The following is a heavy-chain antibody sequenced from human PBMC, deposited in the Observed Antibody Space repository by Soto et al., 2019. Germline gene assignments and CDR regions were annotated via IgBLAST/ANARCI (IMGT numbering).Heavy chain of an antibody. CDR1: GFTFSNHG. CDR3: AKEVGTVVTAFTTWYFDF. J-gene: IGHJ2*01. CDR2: ISSDGSNK. V-gene: IGHV3-30*18. D-gene: IGHD2-21*02. Sequence: QVQLVESGGGVVQPGRSLRLSCAASGFTFSNHGMHWVRQAPGKGLEWVAVISSDGSNKYYADSVKGRFTISRDNSKNTLYLQMNSLRAEDTAVFYCAKEVGTVVTAFTTWYFDFWGRGTLVTVSS.